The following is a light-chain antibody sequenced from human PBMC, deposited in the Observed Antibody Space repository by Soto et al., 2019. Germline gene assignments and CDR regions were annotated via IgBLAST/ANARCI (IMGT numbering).Light chain of an antibody. J-gene: IGLJ2*01. V-gene: IGLV2-14*01. CDR1: SSDVGGYDY. Sequence: QSALTQPASVSGSPGQSVPISCTGTSSDVGGYDYVSWYQQHPGKAPKLMIYEVSNRPSGVSNRFSGSKSGNTASLTISGLQPEDEAEYYCSSYTSSNPPVVLGGGTKLTVL. CDR2: EVS. CDR3: SSYTSSNPPVV.